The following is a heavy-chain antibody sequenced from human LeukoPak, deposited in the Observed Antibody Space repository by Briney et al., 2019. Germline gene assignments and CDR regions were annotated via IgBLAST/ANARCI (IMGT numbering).Heavy chain of an antibody. J-gene: IGHJ6*04. CDR2: INSDGSST. D-gene: IGHD6-13*01. Sequence: PGGSLRLSCAASGFTFSDYWMHWVRQAPGKGLVWVSRINSDGSSTTYADSVKGRFTISRDNAKNTLYLQMNSLRAEDTAVYYCARGGAVAGIMDVWGKGTTVTVSS. CDR1: GFTFSDYW. V-gene: IGHV3-74*01. CDR3: ARGGAVAGIMDV.